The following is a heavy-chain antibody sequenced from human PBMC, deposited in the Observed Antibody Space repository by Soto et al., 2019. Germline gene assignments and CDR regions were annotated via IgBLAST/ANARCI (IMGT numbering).Heavy chain of an antibody. CDR1: GFTFSSNY. Sequence: GGSLRLSCAASGFTFSSNYMSWVRQSPVKGLEWVSVIYSGGSTYYADSVKGRFTISRHNSKNTLYLQMNSLRAEDTAVYYCARGRAEYFQHWGQGTLVTVSS. CDR3: ARGRAEYFQH. CDR2: IYSGGST. V-gene: IGHV3-53*04. J-gene: IGHJ1*01.